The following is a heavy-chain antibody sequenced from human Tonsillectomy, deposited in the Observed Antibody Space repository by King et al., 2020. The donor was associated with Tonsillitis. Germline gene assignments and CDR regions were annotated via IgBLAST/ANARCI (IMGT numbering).Heavy chain of an antibody. V-gene: IGHV1-2*02. CDR2: IYPNSGDT. CDR1: GFTFTDYH. J-gene: IGHJ4*02. D-gene: IGHD1-1*01. Sequence: QLVQSGAEVKKPGASVKVSCQASGFTFTDYHMHWVRQAPGQGLEWMGWIYPNSGDTYYAQKVQGRISLTRDTSINSLYMELTRLTSDDTALYYCVRENWYYDYWGRGTLVTVSS. CDR3: VRENWYYDY.